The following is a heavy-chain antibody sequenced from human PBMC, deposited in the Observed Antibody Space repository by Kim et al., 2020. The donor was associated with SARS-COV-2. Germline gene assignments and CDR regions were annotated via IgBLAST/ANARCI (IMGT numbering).Heavy chain of an antibody. Sequence: ASVKVSCKAFAYSFTGYYIHWVRQAPGQGLEWMGRINPNSGDTNYAQKFQGWVTMTRDTSISTAYMEVRRLRSDDTAVYYCVNQWLPTRGLDPWGQGTLVTVSS. CDR1: AYSFTGYY. V-gene: IGHV1-2*04. D-gene: IGHD5-12*01. J-gene: IGHJ5*02. CDR2: INPNSGDT. CDR3: VNQWLPTRGLDP.